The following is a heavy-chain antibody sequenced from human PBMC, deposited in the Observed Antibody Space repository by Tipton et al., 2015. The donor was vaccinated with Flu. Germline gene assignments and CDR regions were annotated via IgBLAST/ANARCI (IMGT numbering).Heavy chain of an antibody. CDR1: GGSISSSSYY. CDR2: IYYSGST. Sequence: LRLSCTVSGGSISSSSYYWGWIRQPPGKGLEWIGSIYYSGSTYYNPSLKSRVTISVDTSKNQFFLKLSSVTAADTAVYYCARVYDSSGYYFDYWGQGTLVTVSS. J-gene: IGHJ4*02. V-gene: IGHV4-39*01. CDR3: ARVYDSSGYYFDY. D-gene: IGHD3-22*01.